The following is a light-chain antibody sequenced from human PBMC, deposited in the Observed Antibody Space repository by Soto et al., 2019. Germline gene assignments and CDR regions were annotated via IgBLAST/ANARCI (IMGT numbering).Light chain of an antibody. V-gene: IGKV1-39*01. CDR2: AAS. CDR1: QTITTY. CDR3: QQTYSTPHT. Sequence: DIQMTQSPSSLSASVGDRATITCRASQTITTYLNWYHQRPGKAPKLLIFAASSLQSGVPSRFSGSGSGTDFTLTISSLQPEDFATYYCQQTYSTPHTFGQGTKVDIK. J-gene: IGKJ2*01.